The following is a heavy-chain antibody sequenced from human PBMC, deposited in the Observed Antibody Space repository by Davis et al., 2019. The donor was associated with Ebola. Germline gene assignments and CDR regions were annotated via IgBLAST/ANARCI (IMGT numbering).Heavy chain of an antibody. D-gene: IGHD4-17*01. V-gene: IGHV4-59*01. Sequence: PSETLSLTCAVSGGSISSYYWSWIRQPPGKGLEWIGYIYYSGSTNYNPSLKSRVTISVDTSKNQFSLKLSSVTAADTAVYYCARVDYGDYAGGGMDVWGQGTTVTVSS. CDR3: ARVDYGDYAGGGMDV. J-gene: IGHJ6*02. CDR1: GGSISSYY. CDR2: IYYSGST.